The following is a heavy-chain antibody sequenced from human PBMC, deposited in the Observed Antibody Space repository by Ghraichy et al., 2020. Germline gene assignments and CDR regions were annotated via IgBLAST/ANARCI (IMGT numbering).Heavy chain of an antibody. Sequence: SQTLSLTCTVSGGSISSYYWSWIRQPAGKGLEWIGRIYTSGSTNYNPSLKSRVTMSVDTSKNQFSLKLSSVTAADTAVYYCARALITMIGDAFDIWGQGTMVTVSS. CDR2: IYTSGST. V-gene: IGHV4-4*07. CDR3: ARALITMIGDAFDI. CDR1: GGSISSYY. D-gene: IGHD3-22*01. J-gene: IGHJ3*02.